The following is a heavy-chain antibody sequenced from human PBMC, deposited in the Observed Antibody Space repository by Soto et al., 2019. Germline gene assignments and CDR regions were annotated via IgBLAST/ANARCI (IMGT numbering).Heavy chain of an antibody. CDR3: ARESEDLTSNFDY. V-gene: IGHV3-21*06. CDR2: ISSTTNYI. CDR1: GFTFTRYS. J-gene: IGHJ4*02. Sequence: GGSLRLSCAASGFTFTRYSMNWVRQAPGKGLEWVSSISSTTNYIYYGDSMKGRFTISRDNAKNSLYLDMNSLRAEDTAVYYCARESEDLTSNFDYWGQGTLVTVSS.